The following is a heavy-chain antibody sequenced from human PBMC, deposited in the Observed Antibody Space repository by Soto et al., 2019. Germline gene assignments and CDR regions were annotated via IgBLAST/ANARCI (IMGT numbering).Heavy chain of an antibody. CDR1: GYTFMSHV. CDR2: VTGGNGDT. D-gene: IGHD1-20*01. V-gene: IGHV1-3*01. Sequence: VQLVQSGAEVKEPGASVKVSCRTSGYTFMSHVMHWVRQAPGQRLEWMGWVTGGNGDTKYSQNFQGRVTITRDTSATTAYMELSRLTSEDTAIYYCARDSGIRGPSGDLDYWGQGTLVTVSS. J-gene: IGHJ4*02. CDR3: ARDSGIRGPSGDLDY.